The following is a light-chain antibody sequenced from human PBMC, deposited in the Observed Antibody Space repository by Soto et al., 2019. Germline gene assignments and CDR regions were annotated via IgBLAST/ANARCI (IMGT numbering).Light chain of an antibody. CDR2: AAS. CDR3: QQYNSYSPIT. J-gene: IGKJ5*01. CDR1: QSISNY. V-gene: IGKV1-16*01. Sequence: DIQMTQSPSSLSASVGDRVTITCRASQSISNYLNWYQQKPGKAPKLLIYAASSFQSGVPSRFSGSGSGTEFTLTISSLQPDDFATYYCQQYNSYSPITFGQGTRLEIK.